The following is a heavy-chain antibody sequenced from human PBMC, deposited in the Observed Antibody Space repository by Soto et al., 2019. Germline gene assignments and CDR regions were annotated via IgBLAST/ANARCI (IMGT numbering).Heavy chain of an antibody. CDR2: IYYSGST. CDR3: ARYAATIFGVVIPQALGWFDP. D-gene: IGHD3-3*01. V-gene: IGHV4-39*01. CDR1: GGSISSSGYY. J-gene: IGHJ5*02. Sequence: SETLSLTCTVSGGSISSSGYYWGWIRQPPGKGLEWIGSIYYSGSTYYNPSLKSRVTISVDTSKIQFSLKLSSVTAADTAVYYCARYAATIFGVVIPQALGWFDPWGQGTLVTVSP.